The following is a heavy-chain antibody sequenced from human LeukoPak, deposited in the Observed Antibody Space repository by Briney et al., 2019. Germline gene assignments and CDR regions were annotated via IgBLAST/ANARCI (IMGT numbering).Heavy chain of an antibody. CDR3: ARGGYNSSWYWKFDY. CDR1: GGSISSYY. D-gene: IGHD6-13*01. CDR2: IYYSGST. Sequence: PSETLSLTCTVSGGSISSYYWSWIRQPPGKELEWIGYIYYSGSTNYNPSLKSRVTISVDTSKNQVSLKLNSVTVADTAVYYCARGGYNSSWYWKFDYWGQGTLVTVSS. J-gene: IGHJ4*02. V-gene: IGHV4-59*01.